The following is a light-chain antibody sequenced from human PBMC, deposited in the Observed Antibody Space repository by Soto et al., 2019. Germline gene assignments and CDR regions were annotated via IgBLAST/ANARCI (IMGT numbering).Light chain of an antibody. CDR3: QQYGSSPFT. Sequence: EIVLTQSPGTLSLSPGKRATLSCRASQSVRSSYLAWYQQKPGQAPRLLIHGASSRATGIPDRFSGSGSGTDFPLTISRLEPEDFAVYYCQQYGSSPFTFGPGTKVDIK. V-gene: IGKV3-20*01. CDR2: GAS. CDR1: QSVRSSY. J-gene: IGKJ3*01.